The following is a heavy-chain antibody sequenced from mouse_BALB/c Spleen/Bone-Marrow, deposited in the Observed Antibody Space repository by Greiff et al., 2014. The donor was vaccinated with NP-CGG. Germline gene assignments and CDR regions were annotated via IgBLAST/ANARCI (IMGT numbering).Heavy chain of an antibody. D-gene: IGHD1-1*01. CDR1: GYTFTSYY. J-gene: IGHJ2*01. V-gene: IGHV1S56*01. Sequence: QVQLQQSGPELVKPGASVRISCKASGYTFTSYYIHWVKQRPGQGLEWIGWIYPGNVNTKYNEKFKGKATLTADKSSSTAYMQLSSLTSEDSAVYFCARYGSSDYFDYWGQGTTLTVSS. CDR2: IYPGNVNT. CDR3: ARYGSSDYFDY.